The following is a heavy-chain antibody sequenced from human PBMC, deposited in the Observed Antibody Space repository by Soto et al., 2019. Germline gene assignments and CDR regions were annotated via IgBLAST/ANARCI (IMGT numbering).Heavy chain of an antibody. CDR2: ISAYNGNT. D-gene: IGHD2-21*02. CDR1: GYTFTNFG. J-gene: IGHJ4*02. CDR3: ARGVTPIDY. V-gene: IGHV1-18*01. Sequence: QVQLVQSGAEVKKPGASVKVSCKASGYTFTNFGISWGRQAPGQGLEWMGWISAYNGNTNYAHHFQGTVTRTTETPTSTAYMELRSLRSEDTAVYYCARGVTPIDYWGQGALVTVSS.